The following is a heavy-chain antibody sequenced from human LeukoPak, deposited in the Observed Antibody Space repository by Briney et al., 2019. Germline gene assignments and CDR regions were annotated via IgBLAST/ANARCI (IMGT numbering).Heavy chain of an antibody. J-gene: IGHJ4*02. Sequence: GGSLRLSCAASGFTFSNYGMSWVRQAPGKGLEWVSSISRSGGSTHYADSVKGRFVISRDTSKNTLHLQMNSLTAGDTAVYYCARAGGPAVTTYYFDYWGQGTLVTVSS. CDR2: ISRSGGST. CDR3: ARAGGPAVTTYYFDY. V-gene: IGHV3-23*01. D-gene: IGHD4-17*01. CDR1: GFTFSNYG.